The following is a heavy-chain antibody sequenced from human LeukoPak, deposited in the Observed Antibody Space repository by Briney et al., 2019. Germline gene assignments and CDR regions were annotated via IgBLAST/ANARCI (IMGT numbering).Heavy chain of an antibody. CDR2: IYSGGST. CDR1: GFTFSTYV. Sequence: GGSLRLSCAASGFTFSTYVMSWVRQAPGKGLEWVSLIYSGGSTHYTDSVKGRFTISTDNSKNTLCLQMNSLRVEDTAVYFCARADSGFDRWGQGTLVTVSS. J-gene: IGHJ1*01. CDR3: ARADSGFDR. D-gene: IGHD5-12*01. V-gene: IGHV3-53*01.